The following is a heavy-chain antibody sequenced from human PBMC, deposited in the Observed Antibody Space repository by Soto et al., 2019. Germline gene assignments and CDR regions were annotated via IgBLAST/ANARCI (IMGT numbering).Heavy chain of an antibody. Sequence: ASVKGSCTASGYTFTSYGISWVRQAPGQGLEWMGWISAYNGNTNYAQKLQGRVTMTTDTSTSTAYMELRSLRSDDTAVYYCARRVYDSSGYFFLYFDYWGQGTLVTVSS. CDR3: ARRVYDSSGYFFLYFDY. CDR2: ISAYNGNT. V-gene: IGHV1-18*01. J-gene: IGHJ4*02. CDR1: GYTFTSYG. D-gene: IGHD3-22*01.